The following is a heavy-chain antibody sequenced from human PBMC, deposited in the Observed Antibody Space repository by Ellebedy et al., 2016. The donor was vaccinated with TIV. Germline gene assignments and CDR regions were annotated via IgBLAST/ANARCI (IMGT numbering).Heavy chain of an antibody. V-gene: IGHV3-11*01. CDR1: GFTFSDYY. D-gene: IGHD4-17*01. Sequence: GGSLRLSCAASGFTFSDYYMSWIRQAPGKGLAWVSYISSSGSNIYYVDSAKGRFTISRDNAKNSLYLQMNSLRAEDTAVYYCARDDYGESGGMDVWGQGTTVTVSS. J-gene: IGHJ6*02. CDR3: ARDDYGESGGMDV. CDR2: ISSSGSNI.